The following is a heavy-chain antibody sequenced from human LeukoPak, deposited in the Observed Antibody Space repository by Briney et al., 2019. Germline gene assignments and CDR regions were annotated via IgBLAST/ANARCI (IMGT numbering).Heavy chain of an antibody. CDR3: ARLSVAGSRFHYYYGMDV. J-gene: IGHJ6*02. Sequence: SETLSLTCAVYGGSFSGYYWSWIRQPPGKGLEWIGEINHSGSTNYNPSLKSRVTISVDTSKNQFSLKLSSVTAADTAVYYCARLSVAGSRFHYYYGMDVWGQGTTVTVSS. D-gene: IGHD6-19*01. CDR2: INHSGST. V-gene: IGHV4-34*01. CDR1: GGSFSGYY.